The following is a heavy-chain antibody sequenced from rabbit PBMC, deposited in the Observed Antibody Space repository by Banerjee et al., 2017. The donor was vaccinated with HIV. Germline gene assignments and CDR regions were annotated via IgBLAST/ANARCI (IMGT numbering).Heavy chain of an antibody. D-gene: IGHD6-1*01. CDR1: GFDFSSYG. Sequence: QEQLVESGGGLVQPGGSLKVSCKASGFDFSSYGISWVRQAPGKGPEWIGYIDPIFLVTFYASWAKGRFTISKTSSTTVTLQMTSLTAADTATYFCARDTYGDTGYAFALDLWGQGTLVTVS. V-gene: IGHV1S45*01. CDR3: ARDTYGDTGYAFALDL. J-gene: IGHJ6*01. CDR2: IDPIFLVT.